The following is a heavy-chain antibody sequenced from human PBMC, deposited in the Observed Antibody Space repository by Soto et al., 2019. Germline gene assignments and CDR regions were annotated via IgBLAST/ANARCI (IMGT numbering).Heavy chain of an antibody. V-gene: IGHV1-3*01. Sequence: ASVKVSCKASGYTFTRYTMNWVRQAPGQRLEWMGWINPDNGNTKSSQKFQDRVIITRDTSASTAYMDLSSLRSEDTAVYYCARHISNFRYYYYAMDVWGQGTLVTVSS. CDR1: GYTFTRYT. CDR3: ARHISNFRYYYYAMDV. D-gene: IGHD4-4*01. CDR2: INPDNGNT. J-gene: IGHJ6*02.